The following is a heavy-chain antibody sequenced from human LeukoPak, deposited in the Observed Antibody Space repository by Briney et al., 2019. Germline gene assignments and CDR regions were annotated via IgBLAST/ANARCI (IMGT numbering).Heavy chain of an antibody. CDR1: GFTFSIHG. CDR3: ARVGRGVYGMDV. J-gene: IGHJ6*02. V-gene: IGHV3-48*02. D-gene: IGHD3-10*01. Sequence: GGSLRLSCAASGFTFSIHGMNWVRQAPGKGLEWVSYIINSGGTIYYADSVQGRFTISRDNAKDSLYLQMNSLRDEDTAVYYCARVGRGVYGMDVWGQGTTVTVSS. CDR2: IINSGGTI.